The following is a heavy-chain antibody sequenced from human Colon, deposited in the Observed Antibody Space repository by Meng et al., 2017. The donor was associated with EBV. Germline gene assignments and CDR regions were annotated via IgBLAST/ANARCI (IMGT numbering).Heavy chain of an antibody. Sequence: QEPLQESGPGLVKPSGTLSLISAVSGDSISNNWWRWVRQPPGKGLEWIGEIYHSGTTNYNPFIRSRVTISVDKSKNQFSLQLTSVTAADTAVYYCARNGDYNPGLYWGQGTLVTVSS. CDR1: GDSISNNW. J-gene: IGHJ4*02. D-gene: IGHD4-17*01. CDR3: ARNGDYNPGLY. CDR2: IYHSGTT. V-gene: IGHV4-4*02.